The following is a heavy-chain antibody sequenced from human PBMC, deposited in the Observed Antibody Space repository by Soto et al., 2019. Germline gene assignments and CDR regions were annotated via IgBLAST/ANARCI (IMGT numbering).Heavy chain of an antibody. CDR1: GYTFTNYY. J-gene: IGHJ4*02. CDR3: GRSREVVLGTAPLDF. CDR2: IKCSGGET. D-gene: IGHD2-21*01. Sequence: QVQLVQSGAEVKKPGASVKVSCRTSGYTFTNYYMHWVRQAPGQGLEWMGIIKCSGGETTYAQKVRGRVTMTKGPSQGNLHIELSHLKSVETGVLFWGRSREVVLGTAPLDFRGQGTLVTVSS. V-gene: IGHV1-46*03.